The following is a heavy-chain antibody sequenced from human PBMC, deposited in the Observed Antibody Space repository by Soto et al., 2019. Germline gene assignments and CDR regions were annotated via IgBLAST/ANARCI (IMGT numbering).Heavy chain of an antibody. J-gene: IGHJ6*02. CDR1: GGTFSSYA. CDR2: IIPIFGPA. Sequence: SVKISCKASGGTFSSYAISGVRQAPGQGLEWMGGIIPIFGPANYAQKVQGRVTITADKSTSTAYMELSSLRSEDTAVYYCARDKELAAGATGNYYYYYAMDVWGQGTTVTVSS. V-gene: IGHV1-69*06. CDR3: ARDKELAAGATGNYYYYYAMDV. D-gene: IGHD1-26*01.